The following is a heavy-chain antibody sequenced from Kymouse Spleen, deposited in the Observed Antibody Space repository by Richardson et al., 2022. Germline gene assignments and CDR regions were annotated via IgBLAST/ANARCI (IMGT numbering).Heavy chain of an antibody. CDR2: IYSGGST. CDR1: GFTVSSNY. J-gene: IGHJ6*02. Sequence: EVQLVESGGGLIQPGGSLRLSCAASGFTVSSNYMSWVRQAPGKGLEWVSVIYSGGSTYYADSVKGRFTISRDNSKNTLYLQMNSLRAEDTAVYYCATSMVRGAPVYYYYYYGMDVWGQGTTVTVSS. D-gene: IGHD3-10*01. CDR3: ATSMVRGAPVYYYYYYGMDV. V-gene: IGHV3-53*01.